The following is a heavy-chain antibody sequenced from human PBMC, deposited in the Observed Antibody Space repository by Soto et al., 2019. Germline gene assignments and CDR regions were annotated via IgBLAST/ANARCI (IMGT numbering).Heavy chain of an antibody. CDR1: GYTFTSYG. CDR3: AGVFVVGAPGHWFDA. CDR2: ISAYNGNT. Sequence: ASVKVSCKASGYTFTSYGISWVRQAPGQGLEWMGWISAYNGNTNYAQKLQGRGTMTTDTPTSTAYMELRSVVSDDTAVYYCAGVFVVGAPGHWFDAWGQGTLVTVSS. D-gene: IGHD1-26*01. J-gene: IGHJ5*02. V-gene: IGHV1-18*01.